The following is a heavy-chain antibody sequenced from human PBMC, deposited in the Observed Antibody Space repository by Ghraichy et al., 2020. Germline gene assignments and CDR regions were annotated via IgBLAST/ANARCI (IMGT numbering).Heavy chain of an antibody. CDR1: GGSFSGYY. D-gene: IGHD2-2*01. J-gene: IGHJ4*02. V-gene: IGHV4-34*01. Sequence: SETLSLTCAVYGGSFSGYYWSWIRQPPGKGLEWIGEINHSGSTNYNPSLKSRVTISVDTSKNQFSLKLSSVTAADTAVYYCARFRRGGYCSSTSCYYFDYWGQGTLVTVSS. CDR3: ARFRRGGYCSSTSCYYFDY. CDR2: INHSGST.